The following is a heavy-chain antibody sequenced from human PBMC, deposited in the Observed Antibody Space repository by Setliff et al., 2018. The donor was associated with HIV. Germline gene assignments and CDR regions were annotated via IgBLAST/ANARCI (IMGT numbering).Heavy chain of an antibody. CDR1: GLTFNRYW. CDR3: ARENFFGSDPYYDGRWRLDP. CDR2: IKQDGSGA. J-gene: IGHJ5*02. V-gene: IGHV3-7*03. D-gene: IGHD3-3*01. Sequence: HPGGSLRLSCVASGLTFNRYWMSWVRQAPGKGLEWVANIKQDGSGAYYVGSVKGRFTRSRDNAKNSVFLQMNNLRADDAAIYYCARENFFGSDPYYDGRWRLDPWGQGTRVTVSS.